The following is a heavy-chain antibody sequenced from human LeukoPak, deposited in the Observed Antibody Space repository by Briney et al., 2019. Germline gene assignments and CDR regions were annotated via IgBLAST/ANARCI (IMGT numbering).Heavy chain of an antibody. D-gene: IGHD6-19*01. CDR2: ISAYNGNT. CDR3: ARDSSGWYYDY. CDR1: GYTFTSYG. V-gene: IGHV1-18*01. Sequence: ASVKVSCKASGYTFTSYGISWVRQAPGHGLEWMGWISAYNGNTNYAQKLQGRVTMTPDTSTSTAYMELRSLRSDDTAVYYCARDSSGWYYDYWGQGTLVTVSS. J-gene: IGHJ4*02.